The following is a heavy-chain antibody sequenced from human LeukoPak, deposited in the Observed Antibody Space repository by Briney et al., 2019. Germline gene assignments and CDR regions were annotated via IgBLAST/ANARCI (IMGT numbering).Heavy chain of an antibody. CDR3: ARYSSSGLDY. V-gene: IGHV4-59*01. Sequence: SETLSLTCTVSGGSIRSYHWSWIRQPPGKGLEWIGYIYNGGSTNYSPSLKSRVTISVDTSKNQFSLKLSSVTAEDTAVYYCARYSSSGLDYWGQGTLVTVSS. CDR2: IYNGGST. D-gene: IGHD6-19*01. CDR1: GGSIRSYH. J-gene: IGHJ4*02.